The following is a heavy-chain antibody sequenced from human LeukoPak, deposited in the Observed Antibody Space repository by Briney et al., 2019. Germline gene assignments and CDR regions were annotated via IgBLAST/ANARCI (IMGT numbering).Heavy chain of an antibody. D-gene: IGHD3-22*01. V-gene: IGHV1-46*01. CDR2: INPSGGST. CDR1: GCTFTSYY. J-gene: IGHJ4*02. CDR3: ARSYYDSSGLDY. Sequence: ASVKVSCKASGCTFTSYYMHWVRQAPGQGLEWMGIINPSGGSTSYAQKFQGRVTMTRDMSTSTVYMELSSLRSEDTAVHYCARSYYDSSGLDYWGQGTLVTVSS.